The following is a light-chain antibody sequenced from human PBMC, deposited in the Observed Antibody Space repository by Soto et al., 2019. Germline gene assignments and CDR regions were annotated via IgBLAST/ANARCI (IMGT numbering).Light chain of an antibody. CDR1: SXDVGNYKY. J-gene: IGLJ1*01. Sequence: QSALAQPASVSGSPGQSITISCTGTSXDVGNYKYVSWYQQHPGKAPKLMIYEVSNRPSGVSNRFSGSKSGNTASLTISGLQAEDETDYYCFSYTSSGTYVFRTGTKVTVL. V-gene: IGLV2-14*01. CDR2: EVS. CDR3: FSYTSSGTYV.